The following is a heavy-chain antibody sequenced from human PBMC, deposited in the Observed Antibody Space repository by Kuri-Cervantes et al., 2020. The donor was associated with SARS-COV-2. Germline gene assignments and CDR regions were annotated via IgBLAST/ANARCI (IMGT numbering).Heavy chain of an antibody. CDR1: GGSFSGYY. D-gene: IGHD6-19*01. Sequence: ESLKISCAVYGGSFSGYYWSWIRQPPGKGLEWIGSIYYSGSTYYNPSLKSRVTISVDTSKNQFSLKLSSVTAADTAVYYCARHARGWYRDDYWGQGTLVTVSS. CDR2: IYYSGST. J-gene: IGHJ4*02. CDR3: ARHARGWYRDDY. V-gene: IGHV4-34*01.